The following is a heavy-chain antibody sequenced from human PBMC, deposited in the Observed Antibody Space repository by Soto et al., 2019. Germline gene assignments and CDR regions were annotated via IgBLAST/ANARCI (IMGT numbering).Heavy chain of an antibody. CDR3: VSSYGSIHFDY. J-gene: IGHJ4*02. Sequence: QVQLVESGGGVVQPARSLRLSCAASGFTFSSYGMHWVRQAPGKGLEWGAVISSDGSNKYYADSVKGRFSISRDNSKNTLYLQMNSLRAEDTAVYYCVSSYGSIHFDYWGQGTLGTVSS. D-gene: IGHD5-18*01. CDR1: GFTFSSYG. CDR2: ISSDGSNK. V-gene: IGHV3-30*03.